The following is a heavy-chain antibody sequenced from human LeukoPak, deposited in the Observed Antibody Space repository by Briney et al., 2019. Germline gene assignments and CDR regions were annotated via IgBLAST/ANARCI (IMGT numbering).Heavy chain of an antibody. CDR3: ARRYYDSSGYYYFDY. Sequence: ASVKVSCKASGYTFTSYGISWVRQAPGQRLEWMGWISAYNGNTNYAQKLQGRVTMTTDTSTSTAYMELRSLRSDDTAVYYCARRYYDSSGYYYFDYWGQGTLVTVSS. CDR2: ISAYNGNT. V-gene: IGHV1-18*01. D-gene: IGHD3-22*01. J-gene: IGHJ4*02. CDR1: GYTFTSYG.